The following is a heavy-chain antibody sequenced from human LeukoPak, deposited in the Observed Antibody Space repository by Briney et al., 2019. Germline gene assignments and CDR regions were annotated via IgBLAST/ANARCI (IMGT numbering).Heavy chain of an antibody. CDR1: GFTFDDYG. D-gene: IGHD3-22*01. CDR2: INWNGGST. V-gene: IGHV3-20*04. J-gene: IGHJ5*02. CDR3: ARSRHSYDSSGFPHH. Sequence: GGSLRLSCAASGFTFDDYGMSWVRQAPGKGLEWVPGINWNGGSTGYADSVKGRFTISRDNAKNSLYLQMNSLRAEDTALYYCARSRHSYDSSGFPHHWGQGTLVTVSS.